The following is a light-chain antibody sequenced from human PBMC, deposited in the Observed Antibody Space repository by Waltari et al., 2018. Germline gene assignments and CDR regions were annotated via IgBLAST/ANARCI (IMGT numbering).Light chain of an antibody. CDR2: KDT. CDR3: FSASDNKAM. CDR1: VLAKRY. V-gene: IGLV3-27*01. J-gene: IGLJ3*02. Sequence: SSDLTQPSSVSVSPGQTARNTCSGDVLAKRYARWFQQRPGQPPSLLIFKDTERPSGIPERFSGSSSGTTVTLIISGAQVEDEADYYCFSASDNKAMFGGGTKLTVL.